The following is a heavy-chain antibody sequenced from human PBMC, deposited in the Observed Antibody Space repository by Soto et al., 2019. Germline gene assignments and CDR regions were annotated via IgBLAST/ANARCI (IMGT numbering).Heavy chain of an antibody. J-gene: IGHJ4*02. Sequence: AASVKVSCKXSGFTFTSSAVQWVRQARGQRLEWIGWIVVGSGNTNYAQKFQERVTITRDMSTSTAYMELSSLRSEDTAVYYCAARTSYDYGDYVFDCWGQGTLVTVSS. CDR1: GFTFTSSA. D-gene: IGHD4-17*01. V-gene: IGHV1-58*01. CDR2: IVVGSGNT. CDR3: AARTSYDYGDYVFDC.